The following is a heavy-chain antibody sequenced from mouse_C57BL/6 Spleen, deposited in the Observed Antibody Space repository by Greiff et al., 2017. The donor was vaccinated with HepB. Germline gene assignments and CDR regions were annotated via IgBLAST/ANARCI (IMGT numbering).Heavy chain of an antibody. CDR1: GYTFTSYW. CDR3: ARSDYEYDYWYFDV. Sequence: QVQLQQPGTELVKPGASVKLSCKASGYTFTSYWMHWVKQRPGQGLEWIGNINPSNGGTNYNEKFKSKATLTVDKSSSTAYVQLSSLTSEDSAVYYCARSDYEYDYWYFDVWGTGTTVTVSS. V-gene: IGHV1-53*01. D-gene: IGHD2-4*01. J-gene: IGHJ1*03. CDR2: INPSNGGT.